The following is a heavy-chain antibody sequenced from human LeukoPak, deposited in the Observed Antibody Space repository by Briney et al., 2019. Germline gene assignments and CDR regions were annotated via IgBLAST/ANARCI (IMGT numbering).Heavy chain of an antibody. Sequence: GGSLRLSCAASGFTFSSYVMTWVRQAPGKGLECVSSISGSGGSTYYADSVKGRFTISRDNSKNTLYLQMNSPRAEDTAVYYCAKDPIVVGDYYFDYWGQGTLVTVSS. D-gene: IGHD3-22*01. V-gene: IGHV3-23*01. J-gene: IGHJ4*02. CDR1: GFTFSSYV. CDR3: AKDPIVVGDYYFDY. CDR2: ISGSGGST.